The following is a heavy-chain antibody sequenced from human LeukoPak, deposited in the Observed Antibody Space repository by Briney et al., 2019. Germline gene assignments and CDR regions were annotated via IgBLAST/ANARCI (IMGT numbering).Heavy chain of an antibody. CDR2: IRYDGNSN. J-gene: IGHJ4*02. CDR1: GFTFRSYG. D-gene: IGHD3-22*01. Sequence: AGGSLRLSCAVSGFTFRSYGMHWVRQAPGKGLEWVASIRYDGNSNYYADSVKGRFTISRDNSRSTLYLQMNSLRAEDTAVYYCAKEEVISGNHGVYFDYWGQGTLVTVSS. CDR3: AKEEVISGNHGVYFDY. V-gene: IGHV3-30*02.